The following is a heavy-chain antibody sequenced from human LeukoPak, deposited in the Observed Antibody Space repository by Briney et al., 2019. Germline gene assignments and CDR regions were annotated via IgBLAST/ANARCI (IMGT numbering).Heavy chain of an antibody. D-gene: IGHD3-10*01. CDR1: GYTFTNYA. CDR2: INAGNGNT. Sequence: ASVKVSCKASGYTFTNYAMHWVRQAPGQRPEWMGWINAGNGNTEYSQKFQDRVTITRDTSASTVYMDLSSLRSEGTAVYYCARGSYYYGSGSFMGSDSWGQGTLVTVSS. V-gene: IGHV1-3*01. J-gene: IGHJ4*02. CDR3: ARGSYYYGSGSFMGSDS.